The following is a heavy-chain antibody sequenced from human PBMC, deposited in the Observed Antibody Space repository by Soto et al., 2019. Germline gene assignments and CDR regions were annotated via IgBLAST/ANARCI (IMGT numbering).Heavy chain of an antibody. V-gene: IGHV1-69*12. J-gene: IGHJ6*02. CDR3: ASSLIAAAQRSYGMDV. D-gene: IGHD6-13*01. CDR2: IIPIFGTA. Sequence: QVQLVQSGAEVKKPGSSVKVSCKASGGTFSSYAISWVRQAPGQGLEWMGGIIPIFGTANYAQKFQGRVTITADESTSTAYMELSSLSSEDTAVYYCASSLIAAAQRSYGMDVWGQGTTVTVSS. CDR1: GGTFSSYA.